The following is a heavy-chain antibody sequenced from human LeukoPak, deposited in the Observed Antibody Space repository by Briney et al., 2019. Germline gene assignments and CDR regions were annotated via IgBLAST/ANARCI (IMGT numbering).Heavy chain of an antibody. D-gene: IGHD6-13*01. Sequence: ASVKVSCKASGYTFTSYAMHWVRQAPGPRLEWMGWINAGNGNTKYSQKFQGRVTITRDTSASTAYMELSSLRSEDTAVYYCARDESSSWYAYFQHWGQGTLVTVSS. CDR2: INAGNGNT. J-gene: IGHJ1*01. V-gene: IGHV1-3*01. CDR1: GYTFTSYA. CDR3: ARDESSSWYAYFQH.